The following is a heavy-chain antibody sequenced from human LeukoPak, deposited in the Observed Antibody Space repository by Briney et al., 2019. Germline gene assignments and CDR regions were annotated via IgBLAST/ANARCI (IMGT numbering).Heavy chain of an antibody. Sequence: PSGTLSLTCGVSGGSITNTNYWTWVRQPRGKGLEWIGEVNLQGSTNYNPSLMGRVAISVDTSENHISLQLTSVTAADTAVYYCAREGGPYRPLDYSGQGTLVTVSS. CDR1: GGSITNTNY. CDR3: AREGGPYRPLDY. CDR2: VNLQGST. J-gene: IGHJ4*02. V-gene: IGHV4-4*02.